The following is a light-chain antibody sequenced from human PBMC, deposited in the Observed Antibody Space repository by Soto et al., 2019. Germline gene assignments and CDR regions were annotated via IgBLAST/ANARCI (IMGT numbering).Light chain of an antibody. J-gene: IGKJ1*01. CDR2: AAS. V-gene: IGKV1-39*01. CDR1: QSISSY. CDR3: REGYGTST. Sequence: DIQMTQSPSSLSASVGDRVTITCRASQSISSYLNWYQQIPGKAPKLLIYAASSLQSGVPSRFSGSGSGTDFTLTISSLQAEDFGSYDCREGYGTSTSGQGTEVDI.